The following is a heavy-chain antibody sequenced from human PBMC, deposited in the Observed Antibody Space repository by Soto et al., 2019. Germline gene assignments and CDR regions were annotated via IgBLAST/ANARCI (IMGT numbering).Heavy chain of an antibody. CDR2: IYYSGST. J-gene: IGHJ4*02. CDR3: ARTDYGSGLPDY. V-gene: IGHV4-31*03. CDR1: GGSINSDRYY. Sequence: SETLSLTCTVSGGSINSDRYYWSWIRQHPGKHLEWIGYIYYSGSTYYNPSLKSRITISVDTSMNHFSLKLTSVTAADTAIYYCARTDYGSGLPDYWGQGTLVTVSA. D-gene: IGHD3-10*01.